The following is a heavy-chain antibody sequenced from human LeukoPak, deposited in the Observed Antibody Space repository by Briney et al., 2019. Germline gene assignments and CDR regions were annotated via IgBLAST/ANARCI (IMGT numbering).Heavy chain of an antibody. CDR2: ISYDGSNK. CDR3: ASSRYDSSGYYGIIAY. CDR1: EFSFSYYA. Sequence: GGSLRLSCAASEFSFSYYAMHWVRQAPGKGLEWVAVISYDGSNKYYADSVKGRFTISRDNSKNTLYLQMNSLRTEDTAVYYCASSRYDSSGYYGIIAYWGQGTLVTVSS. D-gene: IGHD3-22*01. V-gene: IGHV3-30*04. J-gene: IGHJ4*02.